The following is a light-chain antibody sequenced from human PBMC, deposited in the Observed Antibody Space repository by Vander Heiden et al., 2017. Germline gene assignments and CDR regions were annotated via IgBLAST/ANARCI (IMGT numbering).Light chain of an antibody. Sequence: IQLTQSPSSLSASVGDRVTITCRASQGLSSYLASYQQKPVKAPKLLIYDASTLQSGVPSRLSGSPSGTDLTLTMMSLHPEHLTTYYCQQLNSYPRSFGPET. CDR2: DAS. J-gene: IGKJ3*01. CDR1: QGLSSY. V-gene: IGKV1-9*01. CDR3: QQLNSYPRS.